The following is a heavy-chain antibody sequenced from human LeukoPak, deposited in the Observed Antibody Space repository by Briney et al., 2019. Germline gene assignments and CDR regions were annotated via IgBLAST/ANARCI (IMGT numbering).Heavy chain of an antibody. J-gene: IGHJ4*02. CDR2: ISAYNGNT. CDR1: GYTSTSYG. Sequence: ASVKVSCKASGYTSTSYGISWVRQAPGQGLEWMGWISAYNGNTNYAQKLQGRVTMTTDTSTSTAYMELRSLISDDTAVYYCAREGNTMIVVEFGDYWGRGTLVTVSS. D-gene: IGHD3-22*01. V-gene: IGHV1-18*01. CDR3: AREGNTMIVVEFGDY.